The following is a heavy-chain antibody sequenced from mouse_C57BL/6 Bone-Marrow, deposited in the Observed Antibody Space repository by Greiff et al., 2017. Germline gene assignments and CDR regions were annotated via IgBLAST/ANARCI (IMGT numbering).Heavy chain of an antibody. V-gene: IGHV5-2*01. CDR3: ARLDGYYWYFDV. Sequence: EVKVVESGGGLVQPGESLKLSCESNEYEFPSHDMSWVRKTPEKRLELVAAINSDGGSTYYPDTMERRFIISRDNTKKTLYLQMSSLRSEDTALYYRARLDGYYWYFDVWGTGTTVTVSS. D-gene: IGHD2-3*01. J-gene: IGHJ1*03. CDR1: EYEFPSHD. CDR2: INSDGGST.